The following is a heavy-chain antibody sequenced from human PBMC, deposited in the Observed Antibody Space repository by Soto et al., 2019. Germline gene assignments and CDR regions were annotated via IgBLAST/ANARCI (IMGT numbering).Heavy chain of an antibody. V-gene: IGHV1-2*04. Sequence: QVQLVQSGAEVKKPGASVKVSCKASGYTFTGYYMHGVRQAPGQGLEWMGWINPNSGGTNYAQKFQGWVTMTRDTSISTAYMELSRLRSDDTAVYYCARDRGSTGGDAFDIWGQGTMVTVSS. CDR1: GYTFTGYY. D-gene: IGHD3-10*01. CDR2: INPNSGGT. CDR3: ARDRGSTGGDAFDI. J-gene: IGHJ3*02.